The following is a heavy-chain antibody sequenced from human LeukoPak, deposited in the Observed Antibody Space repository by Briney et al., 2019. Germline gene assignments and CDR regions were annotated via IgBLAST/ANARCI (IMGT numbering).Heavy chain of an antibody. J-gene: IGHJ4*02. Sequence: GGSLRLSCAASGFTFSTYWMHWVRQAPGKGLVWVSRIHGDGTFTASADSVKGRFTISRDNAQNMVYLQMNSLRVEDTAVYYCARDLVLGSGSYGQWGQGTLVTVSS. V-gene: IGHV3-74*01. CDR1: GFTFSTYW. CDR2: IHGDGTFT. CDR3: ARDLVLGSGSYGQ. D-gene: IGHD3-10*01.